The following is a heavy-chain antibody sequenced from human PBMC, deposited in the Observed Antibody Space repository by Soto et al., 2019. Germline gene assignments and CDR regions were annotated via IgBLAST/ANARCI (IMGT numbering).Heavy chain of an antibody. J-gene: IGHJ4*02. CDR2: ISGSGVRT. V-gene: IGHV3-23*01. CDR3: ATPPYDY. CDR1: GFIFSTSGSAFSRYA. Sequence: PLGSLRLSCAASGFIFSTSGSAFSRYAMTWVRQTPGKALEWVSSISGSGVRTYYSDSVRGRFTISRDNSKDRLYLEMNSVRAEDTAVYYCATPPYDYRGQGTLVTVSS.